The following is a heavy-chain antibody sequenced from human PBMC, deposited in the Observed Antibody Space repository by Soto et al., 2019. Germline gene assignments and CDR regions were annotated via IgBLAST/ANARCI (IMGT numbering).Heavy chain of an antibody. CDR2: INPILSMS. J-gene: IGHJ4*02. Sequence: QVQLVQSGADVQRPGSSVRVSCKASGDTFNFYSINWVRQAPGLGLQWMGRINPILSMSNYAQRFQGRVTMTADKSTSTDYMELSSLRSEDTAMYYCATSYGSGYRAFDSWGQGALVTVSS. D-gene: IGHD3-10*01. CDR1: GDTFNFYS. V-gene: IGHV1-69*02. CDR3: ATSYGSGYRAFDS.